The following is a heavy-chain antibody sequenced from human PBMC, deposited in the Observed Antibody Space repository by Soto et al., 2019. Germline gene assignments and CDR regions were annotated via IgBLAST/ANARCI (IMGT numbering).Heavy chain of an antibody. CDR2: IYYSGST. Sequence: TSETLSLTCTVSGGSISSYYWSWIRQPPGKGLEWIGYIYYSGSTNYNPSLKSRVTISVDTSKNQFSLKLSSVTAADTAVYYSSILGTTISDYSGHGTLLTVSS. V-gene: IGHV4-59*01. J-gene: IGHJ4*01. CDR3: SILGTTISDY. CDR1: GGSISSYY. D-gene: IGHD4-17*01.